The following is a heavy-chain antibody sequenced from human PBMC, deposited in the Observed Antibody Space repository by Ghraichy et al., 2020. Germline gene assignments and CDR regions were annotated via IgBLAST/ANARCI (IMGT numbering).Heavy chain of an antibody. CDR3: ARARFTIFGGTQVVSYGMDV. CDR2: INPNSGGT. Sequence: ASVKVSCKASGYTFTGYYMHWVRQAPGQGLEWMGWINPNSGGTNYAQKFQGRVTMTRDTSISTAYMELSRLRSDDTAVYYCARARFTIFGGTQVVSYGMDVWGQGTTVTVSS. CDR1: GYTFTGYY. D-gene: IGHD3-3*01. J-gene: IGHJ6*02. V-gene: IGHV1-2*02.